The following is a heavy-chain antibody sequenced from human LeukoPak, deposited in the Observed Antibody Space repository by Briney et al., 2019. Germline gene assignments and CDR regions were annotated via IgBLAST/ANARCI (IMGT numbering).Heavy chain of an antibody. D-gene: IGHD2-2*01. J-gene: IGHJ4*02. CDR3: ARDSCSSTSCSFDY. Sequence: ASVKVSCKASGYTFTSYGISWVRQAPGQGLEWMGWISAYNGNTNYAQKLQGRVTMTTDTSTSTAYMELRSLRSDDTAVYYCARDSCSSTSCSFDYWGQGTLVTVSS. V-gene: IGHV1-18*01. CDR1: GYTFTSYG. CDR2: ISAYNGNT.